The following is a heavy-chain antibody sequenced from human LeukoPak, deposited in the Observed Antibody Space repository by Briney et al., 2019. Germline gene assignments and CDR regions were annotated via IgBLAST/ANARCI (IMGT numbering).Heavy chain of an antibody. CDR1: GGSISSYY. CDR2: IYYSGST. D-gene: IGHD1-14*01. J-gene: IGHJ3*02. Sequence: SETLSLTCTVSGGSISSYYWSWIRQPPGKGLEWIGYIYYSGSTNYNPSLKSRVTISVDTSKNQFSLKLRSVTAADTAVYYCARMLDRTNAFDIWGQGTMVTVSS. V-gene: IGHV4-59*01. CDR3: ARMLDRTNAFDI.